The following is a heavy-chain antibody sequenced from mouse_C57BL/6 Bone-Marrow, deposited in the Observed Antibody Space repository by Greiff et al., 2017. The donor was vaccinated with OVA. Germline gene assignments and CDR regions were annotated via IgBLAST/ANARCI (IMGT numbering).Heavy chain of an antibody. V-gene: IGHV2-6*01. CDR3: ARSYYYGSRDWYFDV. CDR2: IWGVGST. D-gene: IGHD1-1*01. Sequence: VMLVESGPGLVAPSQRLSITCTVSGFSLTSYGVDWVRQSPGKGLEWLGVIWGVGSTNYNSALKSRLSISKDNSKSQVFLKMNSLQTDDTAMYYCARSYYYGSRDWYFDVWGTGTTVTVSS. CDR1: GFSLTSYG. J-gene: IGHJ1*03.